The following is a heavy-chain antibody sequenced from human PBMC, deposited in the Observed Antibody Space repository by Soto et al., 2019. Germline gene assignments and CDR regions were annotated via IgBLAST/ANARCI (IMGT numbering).Heavy chain of an antibody. V-gene: IGHV3-23*01. CDR2: ISGSGGST. CDR1: GFTFSSYA. Sequence: EVQLLESGGGLVQPGGSLRLSCAASGFTFSSYAMSWVRQAPGKGLEWVSAISGSGGSTYYADSVKGRFTISRDNSKNTLYLQMNSLRAEDTAVYYCVKDLHRKYSNYVSWFDPWGQGTLVTVSS. CDR3: VKDLHRKYSNYVSWFDP. J-gene: IGHJ5*02. D-gene: IGHD4-4*01.